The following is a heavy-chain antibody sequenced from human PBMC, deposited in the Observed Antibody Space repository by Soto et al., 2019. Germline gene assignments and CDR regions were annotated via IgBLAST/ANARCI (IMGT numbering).Heavy chain of an antibody. CDR3: AKDHGGSGWFINWFDP. D-gene: IGHD6-19*01. CDR2: ISGSGGST. J-gene: IGHJ5*02. Sequence: GGSLRLSCAASGFTFSNYAMNWVRQVPGKGLEWVSAISGSGGSTYYADSVKGRFTISRDNSKNTLYLQMNSLRAEDTAVYYCAKDHGGSGWFINWFDPWGQGTLVTVSS. CDR1: GFTFSNYA. V-gene: IGHV3-23*01.